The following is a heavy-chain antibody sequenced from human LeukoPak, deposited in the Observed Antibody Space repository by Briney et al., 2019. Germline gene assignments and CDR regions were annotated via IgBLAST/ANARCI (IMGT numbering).Heavy chain of an antibody. V-gene: IGHV3-23*01. Sequence: GGSLRHSCAASGFTFSSYAMSWVRQAPGKGLKWVSAISGSGGSTYYADSVKGRFTISRDNSKNTLYLQMNSLRAEDTDVYYCDVHSSSPYWGQGTRVTVSS. J-gene: IGHJ4*02. CDR1: GFTFSSYA. CDR2: ISGSGGST. D-gene: IGHD6-6*01. CDR3: DVHSSSPY.